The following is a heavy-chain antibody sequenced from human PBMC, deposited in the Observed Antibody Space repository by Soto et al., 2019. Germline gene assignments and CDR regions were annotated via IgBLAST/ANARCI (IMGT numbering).Heavy chain of an antibody. J-gene: IGHJ6*03. D-gene: IGHD3-3*01. V-gene: IGHV4-34*01. Sequence: SETLSLTCAVYGGSFSGYYWSWIRQPPGKGLEWIGEINHSGSTNYNPSIKSRVTISVDTSKNQFSLKLSSVTAADTALYYCARGVGRRSPGDYMDVWGKGTTVTVSS. CDR1: GGSFSGYY. CDR3: ARGVGRRSPGDYMDV. CDR2: INHSGST.